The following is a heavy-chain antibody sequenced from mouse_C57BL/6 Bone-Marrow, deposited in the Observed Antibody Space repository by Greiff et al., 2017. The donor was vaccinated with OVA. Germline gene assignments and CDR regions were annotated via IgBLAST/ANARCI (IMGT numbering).Heavy chain of an antibody. CDR2: IDPSDSYT. V-gene: IGHV1-69*01. CDR3: AREREYYFDY. Sequence: QVQLQQPGAELVMPGASVKLSCKASSYTFTSYWMHWVKQRPGQGLEWIGEIDPSDSYTNYNQKFKGKSTLTVDKSSSTAYMQLSSLTSEDSAVYYCAREREYYFDYWGQGTTLTVSS. CDR1: SYTFTSYW. J-gene: IGHJ2*01.